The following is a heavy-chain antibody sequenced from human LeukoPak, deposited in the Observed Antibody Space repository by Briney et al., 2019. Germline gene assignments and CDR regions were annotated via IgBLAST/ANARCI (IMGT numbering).Heavy chain of an antibody. CDR2: ISADGGST. Sequence: GGSLRLSCAASGFNFDAYAMHWVRQAPGKGLQWVSLISADGGSTYYADSVEGRFTISRDNSKNSLYLQMNSLTTEDTAFYYCAKDKAGTIVWYGRWAIGLFDYWGQGTLLTVSS. CDR1: GFNFDAYA. CDR3: AKDKAGTIVWYGRWAIGLFDY. V-gene: IGHV3-43*02. D-gene: IGHD6-13*01. J-gene: IGHJ4*02.